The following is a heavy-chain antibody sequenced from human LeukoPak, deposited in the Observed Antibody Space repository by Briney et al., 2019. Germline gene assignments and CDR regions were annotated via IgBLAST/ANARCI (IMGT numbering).Heavy chain of an antibody. CDR2: IYSGGST. Sequence: GGSLRLACTVSGFTVSSDSMLWVRQAPGKGLEWVSFIYSGGSTHYSDSVKGRFTISRDNSKNTLYLQMNSLRAEDTAVYYCARRAGAYSHPYDYWGRGTLVTVSS. CDR3: ARRAGAYSHPYDY. J-gene: IGHJ4*02. V-gene: IGHV3-53*01. D-gene: IGHD4/OR15-4a*01. CDR1: GFTVSSDS.